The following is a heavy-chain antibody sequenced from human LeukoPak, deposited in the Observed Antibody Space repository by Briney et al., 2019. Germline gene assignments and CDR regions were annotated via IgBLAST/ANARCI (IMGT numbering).Heavy chain of an antibody. Sequence: GGSLRLSCAASGFTFTNYWMFWVRQAPGKGLVWVSGINPDGSTTTYADSVKGRFTISRENAKSTLYLQMNSLRAEDTATYYCVRDQSLWALDIWGQGTTVTVSS. CDR2: INPDGSTT. CDR1: GFTFTNYW. V-gene: IGHV3-74*01. J-gene: IGHJ3*02. CDR3: VRDQSLWALDI. D-gene: IGHD1-26*01.